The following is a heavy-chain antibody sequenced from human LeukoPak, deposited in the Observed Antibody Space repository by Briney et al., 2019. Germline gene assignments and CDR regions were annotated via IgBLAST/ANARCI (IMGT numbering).Heavy chain of an antibody. CDR1: GGSISSYY. CDR2: IYYSGST. V-gene: IGHV4-39*01. D-gene: IGHD1-26*01. J-gene: IGHJ4*02. Sequence: SETLSLTCSVSGGSISSYYWGWVRQPPGRGLEWIGSIYYSGSTYYNPSLKSRVTISVDTPKNQFSLKLSSVTAADTAVYYCARRGIVGATFKSPFDYWGQGTLVTVSS. CDR3: ARRGIVGATFKSPFDY.